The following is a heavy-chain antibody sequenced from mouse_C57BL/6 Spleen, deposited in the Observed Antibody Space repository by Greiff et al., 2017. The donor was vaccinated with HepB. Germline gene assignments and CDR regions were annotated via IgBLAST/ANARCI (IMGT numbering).Heavy chain of an antibody. J-gene: IGHJ1*03. CDR1: GYSITSGYY. Sequence: VQLKESGPGLVKPSQSLSLTCSVTGYSITSGYYWNWIRQFPGNKLEWMGYISYDGSNKYNPSLKNRISITRETSKNQFFLKLNSVTTEDTATYYCARPSYGSSYRYFDVWGTGTTVTVSS. V-gene: IGHV3-6*01. D-gene: IGHD1-1*01. CDR3: ARPSYGSSYRYFDV. CDR2: ISYDGSN.